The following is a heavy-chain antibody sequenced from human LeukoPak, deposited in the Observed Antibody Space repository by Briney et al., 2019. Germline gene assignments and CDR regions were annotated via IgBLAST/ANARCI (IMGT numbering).Heavy chain of an antibody. CDR2: IHYDGTNK. D-gene: IGHD6-6*01. CDR1: GFMFNSFG. Sequence: GGSLRLSCAASGFMFNSFGMHWVRQAPGKGLEWVAFIHYDGTNKYYTDSVRGRFTISRDNSENTLYLQMSSLRPEDTAIYYCAKNSRGLPARPALDSWGQGTLVTVSS. CDR3: AKNSRGLPARPALDS. J-gene: IGHJ4*02. V-gene: IGHV3-30*02.